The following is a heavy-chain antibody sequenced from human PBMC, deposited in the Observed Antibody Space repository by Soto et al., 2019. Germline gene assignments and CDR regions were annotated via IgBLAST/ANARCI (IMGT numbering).Heavy chain of an antibody. D-gene: IGHD3-10*01. CDR3: ARDKMTDDFGLGTFDY. J-gene: IGHJ4*02. CDR1: GYTFTSFG. Sequence: ASVKVSCKASGYTFTSFGVSWLRQAPGQGPEWLGWISGYNGKTKSAQKVQGRVTLTTDTSTTTAHMELRSLRSDDTAVYYCARDKMTDDFGLGTFDYSGQGTVVTVSS. V-gene: IGHV1-18*04. CDR2: ISGYNGKT.